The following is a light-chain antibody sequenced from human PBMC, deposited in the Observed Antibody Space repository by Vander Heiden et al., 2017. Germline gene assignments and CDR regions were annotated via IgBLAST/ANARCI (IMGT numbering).Light chain of an antibody. CDR3: QQANSFPLT. V-gene: IGKV1-12*01. CDR1: QGISSW. J-gene: IGKJ4*01. Sequence: DIQMTQSPSSVSASVGDRVTITCRASQGISSWLVWYQQKPGKAPKLLIYAAYSLQSGVPSRFSGSGSGTDFTLTISSLQPEDFATYYCQQANSFPLTFGGGTKVEMK. CDR2: AAY.